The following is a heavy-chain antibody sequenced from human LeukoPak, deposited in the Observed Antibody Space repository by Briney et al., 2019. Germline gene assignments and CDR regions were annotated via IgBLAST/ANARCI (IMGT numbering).Heavy chain of an antibody. CDR2: INHSGST. D-gene: IGHD4-17*01. Sequence: SETLSLTCAVYGGSFSGYYWSWIRQPPGKGLEWIGEINHSGSTNYNPSLKSRVTISVDTSKNQFSLKLSSVTAADTAVYYCASGRATTSYYYYGMDVWGQGTTVTVSS. J-gene: IGHJ6*02. V-gene: IGHV4-34*01. CDR3: ASGRATTSYYYYGMDV. CDR1: GGSFSGYY.